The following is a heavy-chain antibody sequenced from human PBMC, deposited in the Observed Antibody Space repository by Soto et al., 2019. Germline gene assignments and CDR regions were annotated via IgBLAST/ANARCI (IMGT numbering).Heavy chain of an antibody. CDR3: ASHDFSRWFDP. CDR2: MYYGGST. J-gene: IGHJ5*02. CDR1: GGSISSSHYY. D-gene: IGHD2-21*01. Sequence: QLQLQESGPGLVKPSETLSLTCTVSGGSISSSHYYWGWVRQPPGQGLEWIGTMYYGGSTYYNPSLVSRVALSAYTPKNQYSRTLSSVTAADTAVDYCASHDFSRWFDPWGQGALVTVSS. V-gene: IGHV4-39*01.